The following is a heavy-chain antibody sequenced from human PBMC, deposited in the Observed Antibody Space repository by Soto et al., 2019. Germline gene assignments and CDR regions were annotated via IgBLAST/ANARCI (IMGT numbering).Heavy chain of an antibody. CDR1: GYTFTSYG. Sequence: ASVKVSCKASGYTFTSYGISWVRQAPGQGLEWMGWISAYNGNTNYAQKLQGRVTMTTDTSTSTAYMELRSLRSDDTAVYYCAIDRLLPGPTTFDFWCPGLLVTLSS. CDR3: AIDRLLPGPTTFDF. D-gene: IGHD1-7*01. CDR2: ISAYNGNT. J-gene: IGHJ4*02. V-gene: IGHV1-18*01.